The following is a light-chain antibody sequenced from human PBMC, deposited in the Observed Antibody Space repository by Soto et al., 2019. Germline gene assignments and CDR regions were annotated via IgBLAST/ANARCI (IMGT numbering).Light chain of an antibody. Sequence: LTQPPSASGSPEQSVAISCTGTSSDVGGYNYVSWYQQHPGKAPKLMIYEVNKRPSGVPDRFSGSKSGNTASLTVSGLQAEDEADYYCSSYAGSSNVFGTGTKVTVL. CDR1: SSDVGGYNY. V-gene: IGLV2-8*01. CDR3: SSYAGSSNV. J-gene: IGLJ1*01. CDR2: EVN.